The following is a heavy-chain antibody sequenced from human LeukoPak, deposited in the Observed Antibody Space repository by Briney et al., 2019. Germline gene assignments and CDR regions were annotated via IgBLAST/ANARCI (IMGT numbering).Heavy chain of an antibody. CDR3: ASQDDRRWFDP. CDR1: GGTFSSNA. V-gene: IGHV1-69*04. Sequence: GASVKVSCKASGGTFSSNAISWVRQAPGQGLEWMGRIIPILGIANYAQKFQGRVTITADKSTSTAYMELSSLRSEDTAVYYCASQDDRRWFDPWGQGTLVTVSS. J-gene: IGHJ5*02. D-gene: IGHD3-22*01. CDR2: IIPILGIA.